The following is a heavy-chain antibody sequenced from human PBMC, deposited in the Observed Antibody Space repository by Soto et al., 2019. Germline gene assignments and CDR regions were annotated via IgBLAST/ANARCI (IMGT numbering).Heavy chain of an antibody. Sequence: PSETLSLTCTVSVGSISSSSYYWGWILQPPGKGLEWIGSIYYIGSTYYNPSLKSRVTISVDTSKNQFSLKLSSVTAADTAVYYCARLGGSGYYYYYGMDVWGQGTTVTVSS. CDR3: ARLGGSGYYYYYGMDV. CDR1: VGSISSSSYY. J-gene: IGHJ6*02. V-gene: IGHV4-39*01. D-gene: IGHD2-15*01. CDR2: IYYIGST.